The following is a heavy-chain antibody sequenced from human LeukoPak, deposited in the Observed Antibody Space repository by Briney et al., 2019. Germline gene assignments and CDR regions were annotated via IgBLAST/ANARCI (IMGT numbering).Heavy chain of an antibody. CDR1: GFTFDTYS. CDR3: ARRGGGSYVDY. CDR2: ISGSSNTI. Sequence: GGSLRLSCAASGFTFDTYSMTWVRQAPGKGLEWVSYISGSSNTIYYADSVKGRFTISRDNAKNSLYLQMNSLRAEDTAVYYCARRGGGSYVDYWGQGTLVTVSS. D-gene: IGHD1-26*01. V-gene: IGHV3-48*04. J-gene: IGHJ4*02.